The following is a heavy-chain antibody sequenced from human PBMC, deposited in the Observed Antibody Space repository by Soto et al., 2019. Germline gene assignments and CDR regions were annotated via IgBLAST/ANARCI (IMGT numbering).Heavy chain of an antibody. CDR2: ISSSSSYI. D-gene: IGHD3-22*01. J-gene: IGHJ5*02. V-gene: IGHV3-21*04. CDR3: ARHVVVVRKDWIPKWFDP. CDR1: GFTFSSYS. Sequence: PGGSLRLSCGASGFTFSSYSMNWVRQAPGKGLEWVSSISSSSSYIYYADSVKGRFTISRDNAKNSLYLQMSSLRSEDTAVYYCARHVVVVRKDWIPKWFDPWGQGTLVTVSS.